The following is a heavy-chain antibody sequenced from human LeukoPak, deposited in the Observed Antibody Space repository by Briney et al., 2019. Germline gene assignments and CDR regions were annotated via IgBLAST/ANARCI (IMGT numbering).Heavy chain of an antibody. CDR3: AKGSLGSWYYFDY. Sequence: GGSLRLSCEASGFTFSSYEMNWVRQAPGKGLEWVSYISSSGGTTYFADSVKGRFTISRDNTKSSLYLQMNSLRAEDTAVYYCAKGSLGSWYYFDYWGQGTLVSVSS. D-gene: IGHD6-13*01. CDR1: GFTFSSYE. J-gene: IGHJ4*02. CDR2: ISSSGGTT. V-gene: IGHV3-48*03.